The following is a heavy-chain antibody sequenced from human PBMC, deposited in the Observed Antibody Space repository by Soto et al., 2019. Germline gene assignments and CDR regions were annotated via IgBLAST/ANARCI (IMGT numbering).Heavy chain of an antibody. Sequence: ASVKVSCKASGYTFTSYAMHWVRQAPGQRLEWMGWINAGNGNTKYSQKFQGRVTITRDTSASTAYMELSSLRSEDTAVYYCARGGYSYWPTNYYYYGMDVWGQGTTVTVSS. V-gene: IGHV1-3*01. J-gene: IGHJ6*02. CDR3: ARGGYSYWPTNYYYYGMDV. D-gene: IGHD5-18*01. CDR2: INAGNGNT. CDR1: GYTFTSYA.